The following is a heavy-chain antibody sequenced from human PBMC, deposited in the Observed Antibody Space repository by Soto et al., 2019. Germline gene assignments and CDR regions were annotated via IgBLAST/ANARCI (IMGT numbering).Heavy chain of an antibody. CDR2: VDHSGHS. CDR3: TRHLVSGTISRGTWFDP. J-gene: IGHJ5*02. CDR1: GGPISSSNYY. D-gene: IGHD3-16*01. V-gene: IGHV4-39*01. Sequence: QLQLQESGPGLVKPSETLSLTCSVSGGPISSSNYYWGWIRQSPGKGLEWIAIVDHSGHSYYNPSLRGRVTVSVDTSKTQFSLKVTSLTAADTATYYCTRHLVSGTISRGTWFDPWGQGTLVTVSS.